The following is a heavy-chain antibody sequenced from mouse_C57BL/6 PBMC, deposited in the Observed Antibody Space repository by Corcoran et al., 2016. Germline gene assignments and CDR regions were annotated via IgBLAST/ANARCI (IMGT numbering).Heavy chain of an antibody. Sequence: QIQLVQSGPELKKPGETVKISCKASGYTFTTYGMSWVKQAPGKGLKWMGWINTYSGVPTYADDFKGRFAFSLETSASTAYLQINNLKNEDTATYFCASRSNFYAMDYWGQGTSVTVSS. D-gene: IGHD2-5*01. CDR3: ASRSNFYAMDY. CDR1: GYTFTTYG. V-gene: IGHV9-3*01. CDR2: INTYSGVP. J-gene: IGHJ4*01.